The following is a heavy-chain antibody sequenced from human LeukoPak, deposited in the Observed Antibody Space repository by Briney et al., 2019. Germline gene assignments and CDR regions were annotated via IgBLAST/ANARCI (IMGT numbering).Heavy chain of an antibody. Sequence: GASVKVSCKASGYTFTGYYMHWVRQAPGQGLEWMGWINPNSGGTNYAQKFQGRVTMTRDTSISTAYMELSRLRSDDTAVYYCARGNPRQQLVLGYWGQGTLVTVSS. CDR2: INPNSGGT. D-gene: IGHD6-13*01. CDR1: GYTFTGYY. J-gene: IGHJ4*02. V-gene: IGHV1-2*02. CDR3: ARGNPRQQLVLGY.